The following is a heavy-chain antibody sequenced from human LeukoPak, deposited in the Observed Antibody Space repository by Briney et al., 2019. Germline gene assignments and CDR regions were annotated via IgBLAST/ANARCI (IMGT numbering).Heavy chain of an antibody. V-gene: IGHV1-46*01. Sequence: ASVKVSCKASGYTFTSYCMHWVRQAPGQGLEWMGIINPSGGSTSYAQKFQGRVTMTRDTSTSTVYMELSSLRSEDTAVYYCASDQPPGDYCSGGSCYNWFDPWGQGTLVTVSS. CDR3: ASDQPPGDYCSGGSCYNWFDP. J-gene: IGHJ5*02. CDR2: INPSGGST. D-gene: IGHD2-15*01. CDR1: GYTFTSYC.